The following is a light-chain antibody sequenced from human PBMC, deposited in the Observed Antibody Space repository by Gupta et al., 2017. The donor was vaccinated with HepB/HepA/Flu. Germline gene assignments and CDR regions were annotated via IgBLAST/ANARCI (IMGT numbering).Light chain of an antibody. CDR2: GAS. J-gene: IGKJ3*01. Sequence: EIVMTQSPATLSVSPGERATLSCRASQSVSSNLAWYQQKPGQAPRLLIYGASTRATGIPARFSGRGSGTEFTLTISSLQSEDFAVYYCKQYNNWPPLTFGPGTKVDIK. V-gene: IGKV3-15*01. CDR1: QSVSSN. CDR3: KQYNNWPPLT.